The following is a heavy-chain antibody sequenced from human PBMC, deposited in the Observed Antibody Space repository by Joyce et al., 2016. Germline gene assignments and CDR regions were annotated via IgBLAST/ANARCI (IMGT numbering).Heavy chain of an antibody. Sequence: QVQLVESGGDIPQPGKSLKLSCAASGFTFSDHAIHWVRQSPGKGLEWVAIISYDGTHKYYGYSVKGRFTISRDKSKKVVFLEVNSLRVEDTAWYYCGRDGPIDFGDDVLDYWGQGTLVTVAS. CDR3: GRDGPIDFGDDVLDY. V-gene: IGHV3-30*04. D-gene: IGHD4-17*01. J-gene: IGHJ4*02. CDR1: GFTFSDHA. CDR2: ISYDGTHK.